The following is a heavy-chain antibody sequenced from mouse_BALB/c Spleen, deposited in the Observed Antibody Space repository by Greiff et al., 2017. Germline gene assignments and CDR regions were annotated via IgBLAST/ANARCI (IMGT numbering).Heavy chain of an antibody. Sequence: VKLQPPGAELVRPGASVKLSCKASGYTFTSYWINCVKQRPGQGLEWIGNIYPSDSYTNYNQKFKDKATLTVDKSSSTAYMQLSSPTSEDSAVYYCTSNPGYFDYWGQGTTLTVSS. CDR1: GYTFTSYW. CDR3: TSNPGYFDY. J-gene: IGHJ2*01. CDR2: IYPSDSYT. V-gene: IGHV1-69*02.